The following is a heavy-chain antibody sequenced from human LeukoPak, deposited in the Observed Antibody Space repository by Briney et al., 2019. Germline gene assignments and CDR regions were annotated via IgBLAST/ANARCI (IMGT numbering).Heavy chain of an antibody. Sequence: PSETLSLTCSVSGYAISSGYFWGWIRQPPGKGLEWIGTIYHSGSTYYNPSLKSRVTISVDTSKNQFSLKLSSVTAADTAVYYCARGVRYWGEFDYWGQGTLVTVSS. V-gene: IGHV4-38-2*02. CDR2: IYHSGST. CDR1: GYAISSGYF. CDR3: ARGVRYWGEFDY. D-gene: IGHD2-8*02. J-gene: IGHJ4*02.